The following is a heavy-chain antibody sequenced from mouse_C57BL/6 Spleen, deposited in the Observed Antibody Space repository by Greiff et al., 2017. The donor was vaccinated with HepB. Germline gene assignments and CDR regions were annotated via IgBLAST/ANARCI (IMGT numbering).Heavy chain of an antibody. CDR3: ARFDY. CDR2: IDPSDSYT. CDR1: GYTFTSYW. Sequence: QVQLQQPGAELVRPGPSVKLSCKASGYTFTSYWMHWVKQRPGQGLEWIGVIDPSDSYTNYNQKFKGMATLTVDTSSSTAYMQLSSLTSEDSAVYYCARFDYWGQGTSVTVSS. J-gene: IGHJ4*01. V-gene: IGHV1-59*01.